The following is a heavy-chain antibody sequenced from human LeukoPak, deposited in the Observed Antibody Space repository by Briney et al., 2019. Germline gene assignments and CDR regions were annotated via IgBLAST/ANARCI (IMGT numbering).Heavy chain of an antibody. J-gene: IGHJ4*02. CDR3: ARRGDPMIVVGNPVDY. CDR2: ISSSGSTI. V-gene: IGHV3-48*03. D-gene: IGHD3-22*01. CDR1: GFTFSSYE. Sequence: GGSLRLSCAASGFTFSSYEMHWVRQAPGKGLEWVSYISSSGSTIYYADSVKGRFTISRDNAKNSLYLQMNSLRAEDTAVYYCARRGDPMIVVGNPVDYWGQGTLVTVSS.